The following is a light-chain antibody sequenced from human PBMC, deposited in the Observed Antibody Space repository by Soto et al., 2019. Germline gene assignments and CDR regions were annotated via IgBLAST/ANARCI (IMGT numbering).Light chain of an antibody. CDR1: QSVSNN. J-gene: IGKJ4*01. CDR2: GAS. Sequence: EIVMTQSPATLSVSPGERATLSCRASQSVSNNLAWYQQKPGQAPRLLIFGASTRATGIPARFSDSGSGTEFTLTISSLQSEDFAVYYCQQYNTWSPLAFGGGTKVETK. CDR3: QQYNTWSPLA. V-gene: IGKV3-15*01.